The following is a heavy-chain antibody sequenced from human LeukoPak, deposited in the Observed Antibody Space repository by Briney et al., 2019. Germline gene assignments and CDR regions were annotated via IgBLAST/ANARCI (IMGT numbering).Heavy chain of an antibody. CDR2: ISYDGSNK. V-gene: IGHV3-30-3*01. CDR1: GFTFSSYA. J-gene: IGHJ4*02. Sequence: GGSLRLSCAASGFTFSSYAMHWVCQAPGKGLEWVAVISYDGSNKYYADSVKGRFTISRDNSKNTLYLQMNSLRAEDTAVYYCARAPPPDYFDYWGQGTLVTVSS. CDR3: ARAPPPDYFDY.